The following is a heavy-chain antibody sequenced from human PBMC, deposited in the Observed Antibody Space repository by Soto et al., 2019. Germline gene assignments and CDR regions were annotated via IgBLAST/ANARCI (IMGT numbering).Heavy chain of an antibody. D-gene: IGHD6-6*01. CDR3: ARYSGSARLFDY. CDR2: IIPIFGTA. Sequence: GASVKVSCKASGGTFSSYAISWVRQAPGQGLEWMGGIIPIFGTANYAQKFQGRVTITADESTSTAYMELSSLRSEDTAVYYCARYSGSARLFDYWGQGTLVTVSS. CDR1: GGTFSSYA. V-gene: IGHV1-69*13. J-gene: IGHJ4*02.